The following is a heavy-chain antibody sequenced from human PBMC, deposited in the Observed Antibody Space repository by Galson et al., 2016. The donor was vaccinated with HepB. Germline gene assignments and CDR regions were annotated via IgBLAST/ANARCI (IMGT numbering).Heavy chain of an antibody. CDR2: ISTGSTTK. CDR3: ASDNYDILTGYGPCEH. J-gene: IGHJ4*02. V-gene: IGHV3-48*02. D-gene: IGHD3-9*01. Sequence: SLRLSCAASGFSISSYSMNWVRQAPGKGLEWVSYISTGSTTKSYADSVKGRFTTSRDNAKNSLYLQMNRLRDEDTAVYYCASDNYDILTGYGPCEHWGQGTLVTVSS. CDR1: GFSISSYS.